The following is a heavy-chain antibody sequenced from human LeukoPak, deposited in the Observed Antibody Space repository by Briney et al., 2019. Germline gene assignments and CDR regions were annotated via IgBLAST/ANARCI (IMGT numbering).Heavy chain of an antibody. CDR1: GFTFSSYS. Sequence: GGSLRLSCAASGFTFSSYSMNWVRQAPGKGLEWVSYISSSSSTIYCADSVKGRFTISRDNAKNSLYLQMNSLRAEDTAVYYCARVWDYVWGSYRQFDYWGQGTLVTVSS. CDR2: ISSSSSTI. V-gene: IGHV3-48*01. D-gene: IGHD3-16*02. CDR3: ARVWDYVWGSYRQFDY. J-gene: IGHJ4*02.